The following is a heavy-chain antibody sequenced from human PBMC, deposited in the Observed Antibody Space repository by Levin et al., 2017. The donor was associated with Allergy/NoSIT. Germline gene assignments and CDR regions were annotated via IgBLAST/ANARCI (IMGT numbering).Heavy chain of an antibody. CDR1: GGSFSGYY. Sequence: SETLSLTCAVYGGSFSGYYWSWIRQPPGKGLEWIGEINHSGSTNYNPSLKSRVTISVDTSKNQFSLKLSSVTAADTAVYYCARGRSARYCSGGNCYRGLDLNNYYFDYWGQGTLVTVSS. D-gene: IGHD2-15*01. CDR3: ARGRSARYCSGGNCYRGLDLNNYYFDY. CDR2: INHSGST. V-gene: IGHV4-34*01. J-gene: IGHJ4*02.